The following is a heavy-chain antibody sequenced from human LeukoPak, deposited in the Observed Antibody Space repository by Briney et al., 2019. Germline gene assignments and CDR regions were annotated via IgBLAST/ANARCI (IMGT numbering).Heavy chain of an antibody. J-gene: IGHJ4*02. CDR1: GFNFGGYS. CDR2: VLSGSGST. D-gene: IGHD2-21*01. Sequence: GGSLRLSCEGSGFNFGGYSMSWVRQAPGKGLEWVSGVLSGSGSTYYADAVKGRFTISRDNSRSTLYLQMNSLRAEDTAVYYCAKDAIYGDGYWEFDYWGQGTLVTVSS. V-gene: IGHV3-23*01. CDR3: AKDAIYGDGYWEFDY.